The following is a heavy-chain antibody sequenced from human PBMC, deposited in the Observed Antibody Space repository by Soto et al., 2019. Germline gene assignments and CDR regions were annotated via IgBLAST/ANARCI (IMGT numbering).Heavy chain of an antibody. CDR2: IYHSGST. J-gene: IGHJ5*02. Sequence: SETLSLTCAVSGYSISSGYYWGWIRQPPGKGLEWIGSIYHSGSTYYNPSLKSRVTISVDTSKNQFSLKLSSVTAADTAVYYCARDDCSGGSCYNWFDPWGQGTLVT. V-gene: IGHV4-38-2*02. CDR3: ARDDCSGGSCYNWFDP. CDR1: GYSISSGYY. D-gene: IGHD2-15*01.